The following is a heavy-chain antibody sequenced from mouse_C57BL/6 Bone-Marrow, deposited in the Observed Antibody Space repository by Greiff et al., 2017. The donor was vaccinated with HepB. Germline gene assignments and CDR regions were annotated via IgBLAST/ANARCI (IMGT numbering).Heavy chain of an antibody. CDR1: GFTFSSYA. V-gene: IGHV5-4*01. J-gene: IGHJ3*01. CDR3: TRGRVFAY. Sequence: EVQLVESGGGLVKPGGSLKLSCAASGFTFSSYAMSWVRQTPEKRLEWVATISDGGSYTYYPDNVKGRFTISRDNARNTLYLQMSSLKSEDTAMYYCTRGRVFAYWGQGTLVTVSA. CDR2: ISDGGSYT.